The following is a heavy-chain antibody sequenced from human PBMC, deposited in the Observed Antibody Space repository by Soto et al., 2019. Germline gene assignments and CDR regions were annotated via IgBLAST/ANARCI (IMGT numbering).Heavy chain of an antibody. CDR2: IIPILGIA. Sequence: GASVKVSCKASGGTFSSYTISWVRQAPGQGLEWMGRIIPILGIANYAQKFQGRVTITADKSTSTAYMELSSLRSEDTAVYYCASYDSIPYDPLDIWGQGTMVTVSS. D-gene: IGHD5-12*01. J-gene: IGHJ3*02. CDR3: ASYDSIPYDPLDI. CDR1: GGTFSSYT. V-gene: IGHV1-69*02.